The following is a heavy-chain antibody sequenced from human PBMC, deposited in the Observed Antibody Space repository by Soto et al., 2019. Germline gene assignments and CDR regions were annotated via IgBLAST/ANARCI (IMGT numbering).Heavy chain of an antibody. V-gene: IGHV2-5*02. D-gene: IGHD3-10*01. CDR3: AHSRNLITEDAQVGDFDY. J-gene: IGHJ4*02. CDR2: IYWDDDE. Sequence: QITLKESGPTQVKPTQTLTLTCSFSGFSLNTDGEGVGWVRQPPGEALEWLALIYWDDDERYRPSLKTRLTITKDGSKNQVVLIMTNMDPVDTATYYCAHSRNLITEDAQVGDFDYWGQGTLVTVSS. CDR1: GFSLNTDGEG.